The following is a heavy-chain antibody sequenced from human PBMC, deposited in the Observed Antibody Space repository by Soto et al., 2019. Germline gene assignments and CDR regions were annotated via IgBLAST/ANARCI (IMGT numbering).Heavy chain of an antibody. Sequence: GSLGLSCAASGFTFSDYYMSWIRQAPGKGLEWVSYISSSDTIISYADSVKGRFTISRDNAKNSLYLQMNSLRAEDTAVYYCERDLGYYDSSGYFDYWGQGTPVTVSS. CDR1: GFTFSDYY. D-gene: IGHD3-22*01. CDR2: ISSSDTII. V-gene: IGHV3-11*01. J-gene: IGHJ4*02. CDR3: ERDLGYYDSSGYFDY.